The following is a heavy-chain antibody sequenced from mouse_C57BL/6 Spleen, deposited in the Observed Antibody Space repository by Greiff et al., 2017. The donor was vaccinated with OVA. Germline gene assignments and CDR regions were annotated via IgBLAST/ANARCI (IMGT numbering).Heavy chain of an antibody. J-gene: IGHJ2*01. CDR3: ASGGYYGSSYYFDY. CDR1: GYAFSSSW. V-gene: IGHV1-82*01. CDR2: IYPGDGDT. Sequence: QVQLKESGPELVKPGASVKISCKASGYAFSSSWMNWVKQRPGKGLEWIGRIYPGDGDTNYNGKLKGKATLTADKSSSTAYMQLSSLTSEDSAVYFCASGGYYGSSYYFDYWGQGTTLTVSS. D-gene: IGHD1-1*01.